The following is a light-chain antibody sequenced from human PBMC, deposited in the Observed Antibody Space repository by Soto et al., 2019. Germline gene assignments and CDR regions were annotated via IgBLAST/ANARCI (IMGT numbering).Light chain of an antibody. Sequence: IVLTQSPATLSLSPGERATLSCRADQFINTFLSWYQQKPGQVPRLLMYDASNRATGIPARFSGSGSGTDFTLTISSLEPEDFAVYYCQQRLTWPITFGGGTKVEIK. CDR1: QFINTF. CDR3: QQRLTWPIT. J-gene: IGKJ4*01. CDR2: DAS. V-gene: IGKV3-11*01.